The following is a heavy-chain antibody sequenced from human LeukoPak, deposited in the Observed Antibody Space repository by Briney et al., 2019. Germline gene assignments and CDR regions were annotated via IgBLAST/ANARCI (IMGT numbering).Heavy chain of an antibody. CDR2: TNTDGSST. D-gene: IGHD4-23*01. V-gene: IGHV3-74*03. CDR3: YGANAEY. CDR1: GFTFSSYW. J-gene: IGHJ1*01. Sequence: GGSLGLSCAASGFTFSSYWMHWVRQAPGKGLVWVSGTNTDGSSTMYADSVKGRFTIARDNAKNTLYLQMNSLRAEDTAVYYCYGANAEYWGQGTLVTVSS.